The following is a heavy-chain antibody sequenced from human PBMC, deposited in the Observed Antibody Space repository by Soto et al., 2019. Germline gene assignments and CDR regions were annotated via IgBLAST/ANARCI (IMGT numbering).Heavy chain of an antibody. V-gene: IGHV3-30*18. D-gene: IGHD1-1*01. CDR1: GFTFGRYG. CDR2: ISFTGTTK. CDR3: AKDAKTGFSHDPEC. J-gene: IGHJ4*02. Sequence: QVQLVESGGGVVQPGGSLRLSCVGSGFTFGRYGLHWVRQTPGKGLEWVAVISFTGTTKYYADSVKGQFTISRDNSKKTVYLEMTRLRVDESAINYCAKDAKTGFSHDPECWGQGTLVTDST.